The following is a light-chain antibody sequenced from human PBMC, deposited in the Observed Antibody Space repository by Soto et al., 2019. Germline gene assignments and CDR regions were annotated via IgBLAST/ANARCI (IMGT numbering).Light chain of an antibody. CDR3: QQYGSSSWT. J-gene: IGKJ1*01. Sequence: EIVLTQSPGTLSLSPVERATLSCRTSQSVSSIYLAWYQQKPGQAPRPLIYGASSRATGIPDRFSGSGSGTDFSLTISRLEPEDFAVYYCQQYGSSSWTFGQGTKLAIK. CDR1: QSVSSIY. V-gene: IGKV3-20*01. CDR2: GAS.